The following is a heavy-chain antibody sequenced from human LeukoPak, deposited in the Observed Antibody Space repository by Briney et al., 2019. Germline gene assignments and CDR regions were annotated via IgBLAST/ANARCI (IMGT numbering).Heavy chain of an antibody. D-gene: IGHD4-17*01. CDR3: ARGPQTTVPMDY. V-gene: IGHV4-59*02. Sequence: SETLSLTCTVSGASVSSDYWSWIRQSPGKGLEWIGYIYHSGHTMSNPSLKSRVSLSLDTSNNQFSLKLSSVTAADTAVYYCARGPQTTVPMDYWGQGTLVTVSS. CDR2: IYHSGHT. J-gene: IGHJ4*02. CDR1: GASVSSDY.